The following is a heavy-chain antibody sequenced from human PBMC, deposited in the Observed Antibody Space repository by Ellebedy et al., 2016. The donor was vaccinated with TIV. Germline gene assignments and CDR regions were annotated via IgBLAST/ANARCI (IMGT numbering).Heavy chain of an antibody. CDR2: INSDGSST. CDR1: GFTFSSYW. V-gene: IGHV3-74*01. CDR3: VRGSGSGSPLGHY. D-gene: IGHD3-10*01. Sequence: GESLKISXAASGFTFSSYWMHWVRQAPGKGLVWVSRINSDGSSTTYADSVKGRFTISRDNAKNTLYLQVNSLRVEDTAVYYCVRGSGSGSPLGHYWGQGTLVTVSS. J-gene: IGHJ4*02.